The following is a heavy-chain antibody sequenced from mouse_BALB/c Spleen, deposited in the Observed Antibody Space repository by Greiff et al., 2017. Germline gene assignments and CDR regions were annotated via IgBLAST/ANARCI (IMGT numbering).Heavy chain of an antibody. D-gene: IGHD1-1*02. Sequence: EVQLQESGPGLVKPSQSLSLTCTVTGYSITSDYAWNWIRQFPGNKLEWMGYISYSGSTSYNPSLKSRISITRDTSKNQFFLQLNSVTTEDTATYYCAPHYRGFAYWGQGTLVTVSA. J-gene: IGHJ3*01. CDR1: GYSITSDYA. CDR3: APHYRGFAY. V-gene: IGHV3-2*02. CDR2: ISYSGST.